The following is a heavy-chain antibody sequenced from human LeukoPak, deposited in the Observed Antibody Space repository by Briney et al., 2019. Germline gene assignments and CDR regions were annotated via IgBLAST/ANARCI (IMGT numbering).Heavy chain of an antibody. CDR3: ARVRRGISHGMDV. CDR1: GYTITGYY. Sequence: ASVKVSCKASGYTITGYYMHWVRQAPGQGLEWMGWINPNSGGTNYAQKFQGRVTTTRDTSISTAYMELSRLRSDDTAVYYCARVRRGISHGMDVWGQGTTVTVSS. CDR2: INPNSGGT. V-gene: IGHV1-2*02. J-gene: IGHJ6*02.